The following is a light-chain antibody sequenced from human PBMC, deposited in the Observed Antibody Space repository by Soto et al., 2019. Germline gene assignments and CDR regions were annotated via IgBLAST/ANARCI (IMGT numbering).Light chain of an antibody. CDR3: QHYGTTPWT. J-gene: IGKJ1*01. CDR2: GAS. V-gene: IGKV3-20*01. CDR1: QSVCSWC. Sequence: EIVLTQSPGTLSLSPGERVTLSCRASQSVCSWCLAWYQQKPGQSPRLLIYGASSRATGIPDRFSGSGSGTDFALTISKLEPEDFAVHYCQHYGTTPWTFGQGTKVGIK.